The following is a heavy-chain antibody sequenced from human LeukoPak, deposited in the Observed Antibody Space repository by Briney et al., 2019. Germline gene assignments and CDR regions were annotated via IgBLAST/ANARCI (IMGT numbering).Heavy chain of an antibody. CDR2: IYYSGST. J-gene: IGHJ4*02. CDR1: GGSISSYY. CDR3: ARGFYSSGWYYFDY. Sequence: PSETLSLTCTVSGGSISSYYWSWIRQPPGKGLEWIGYIYYSGSTNYNPSLKSRVTISVDTSKNQFSLKLSSVTAAGTAVYYCARGFYSSGWYYFDYWGQGTLVTVSS. V-gene: IGHV4-59*01. D-gene: IGHD6-19*01.